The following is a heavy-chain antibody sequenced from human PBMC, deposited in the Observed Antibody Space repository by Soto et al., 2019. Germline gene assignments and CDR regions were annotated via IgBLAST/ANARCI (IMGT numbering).Heavy chain of an antibody. CDR1: GGSISSSSYY. CDR3: ASRDPGTSVDY. V-gene: IGHV4-39*01. D-gene: IGHD1-7*01. CDR2: IYYSGST. Sequence: SETLSLTCTVSGGSISSSSYYWGWIRQPPGKGLEWIGSIYYSGSTYYNPSLKSRVTISVDTSKNQFSLKLSSVTAADTAVYYCASRDPGTSVDYWGQGTLVTVSS. J-gene: IGHJ4*02.